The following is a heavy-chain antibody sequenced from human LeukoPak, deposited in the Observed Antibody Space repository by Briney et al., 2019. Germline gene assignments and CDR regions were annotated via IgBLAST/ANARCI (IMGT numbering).Heavy chain of an antibody. V-gene: IGHV5-78*01. J-gene: IGHJ4*02. D-gene: IGHD3-16*01. CDR1: GYSFTSYW. CDR3: ARHYYDYVWGSYGIDY. CDR2: IYPGNSDT. Sequence: GESLRISCKTSGYSFTSYWIHWVRQMPGKELEWMGSIYPGNSDTRYSPSFQGHVTISADKSISTAYLQWSSLKASDTAMYYCARHYYDYVWGSYGIDYWGQGTLVTVSS.